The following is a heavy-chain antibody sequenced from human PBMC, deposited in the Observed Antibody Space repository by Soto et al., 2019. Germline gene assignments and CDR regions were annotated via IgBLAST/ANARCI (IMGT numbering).Heavy chain of an antibody. CDR1: GGSISSYY. CDR3: ARAQASGGWYYFDY. Sequence: PSETLSLTCTVSGGSISSYYWSWIRQPAGKGLEWIGRIYTSGSTNYNPSLKSRVTMSVDTSKNQFSLKLSSVTAADTAVYYCARAQASGGWYYFDYWGQGTLVTVSS. D-gene: IGHD6-19*01. V-gene: IGHV4-4*07. CDR2: IYTSGST. J-gene: IGHJ4*02.